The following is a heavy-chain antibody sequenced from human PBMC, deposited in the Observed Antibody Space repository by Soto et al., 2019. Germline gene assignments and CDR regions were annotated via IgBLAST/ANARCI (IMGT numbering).Heavy chain of an antibody. D-gene: IGHD6-6*01. V-gene: IGHV3-74*01. J-gene: IGHJ5*02. CDR3: VRDLVYSSSELAP. CDR1: GLTFSIDW. Sequence: RILSCAASGLTFSIDWMHWVRQVPGKGLVWVSRINPDGTSRTYADYVKGRFTISRDNSKNTLYLQMNSLRAEDTAVYYCVRDLVYSSSELAPWGNGTLVTVSS. CDR2: INPDGTSR.